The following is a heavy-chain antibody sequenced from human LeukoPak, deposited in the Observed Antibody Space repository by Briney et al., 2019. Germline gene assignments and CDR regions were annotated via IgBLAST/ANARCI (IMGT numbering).Heavy chain of an antibody. Sequence: GASVKVSCKASGGTFSSYAISWVRQAPGQGLEWMGRIIPIFGTANYAQKFQGRVTITTDESTSTAYMELSSLRSEDTAVYYCASSRYYDSRGYYPDDYWGQGTLVTVSS. V-gene: IGHV1-69*05. CDR2: IIPIFGTA. CDR1: GGTFSSYA. CDR3: ASSRYYDSRGYYPDDY. D-gene: IGHD3-22*01. J-gene: IGHJ4*02.